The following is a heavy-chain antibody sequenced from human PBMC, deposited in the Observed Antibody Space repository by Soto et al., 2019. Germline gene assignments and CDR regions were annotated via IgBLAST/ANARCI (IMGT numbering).Heavy chain of an antibody. D-gene: IGHD2-15*01. J-gene: IGHJ2*01. CDR1: GYTFTSYG. Sequence: ASVKVSCKASGYTFTSYGISWVRQAPGQGLEWMGWISAYNGNTNYAQKLQGRVTMTTDTSTSTAYMELRSLRSDDTAVYYCARVQAEYCSGGSCYSDWYFDLWGRGTLVTVSS. CDR2: ISAYNGNT. V-gene: IGHV1-18*01. CDR3: ARVQAEYCSGGSCYSDWYFDL.